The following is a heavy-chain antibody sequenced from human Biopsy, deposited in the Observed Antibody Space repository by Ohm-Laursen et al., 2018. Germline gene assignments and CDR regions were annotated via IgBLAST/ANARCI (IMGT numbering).Heavy chain of an antibody. CDR2: IYYTGST. CDR1: GASVKTSGYF. Sequence: SDTLSLTCSVSGASVKTSGYFWAWIRQPPGKGLEWIGYIYYTGSTNYNPSLKSRVTISVDTSMNHLSLRLTFVTAADTAVYYCARHAPSYSGSYWRHFDLWGRGTLVTVSS. D-gene: IGHD1-26*01. J-gene: IGHJ2*01. CDR3: ARHAPSYSGSYWRHFDL. V-gene: IGHV4-61*03.